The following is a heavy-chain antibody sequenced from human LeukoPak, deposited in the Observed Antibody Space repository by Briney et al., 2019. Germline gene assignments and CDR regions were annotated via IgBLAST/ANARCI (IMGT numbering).Heavy chain of an antibody. CDR1: GDSMNEYY. CDR2: VFYTGRT. CDR3: ARVSAGVY. V-gene: IGHV4-59*01. Sequence: SETLSLTCTVSGDSMNEYYWSWVRQPPGKGLDLIGYVFYTGRTNYRPSLKNRVTISLDTSKNQFSLRLSSVTAADTAVYYCARVSAGVYWGQGTLVTVSS. D-gene: IGHD6-13*01. J-gene: IGHJ4*02.